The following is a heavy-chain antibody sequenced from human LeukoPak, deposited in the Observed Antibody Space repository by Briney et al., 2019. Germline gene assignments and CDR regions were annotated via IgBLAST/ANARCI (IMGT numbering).Heavy chain of an antibody. V-gene: IGHV3-23*01. CDR2: ISGSGGST. J-gene: IGHJ4*02. CDR3: ATHDYSNYDFDY. D-gene: IGHD4-11*01. CDR1: GFTFSSYA. Sequence: GGSLRLSCAASGFTFSSYAMSWVRQAPGKGLEWVSAISGSGGSTYYADSVKGRFTISRDNSKSTLYLQMNSLRAEDTAVYYCATHDYSNYDFDYWGQGTLVTVSS.